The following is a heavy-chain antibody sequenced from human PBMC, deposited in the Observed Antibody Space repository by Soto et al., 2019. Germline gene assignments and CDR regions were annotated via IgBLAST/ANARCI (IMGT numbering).Heavy chain of an antibody. CDR1: GGTFSSYA. Sequence: QVQLVQSGAEVKKPGSSVKVSCKASGGTFSSYAISWVRQAPGQGLEWMGGIIPIFGTANYAQKFQGRVTITADESTSTAYMELSSLRSDDTAVYYCARDSCGSCYRDYYYYGMDVWGQGTTVTVSS. V-gene: IGHV1-69*12. J-gene: IGHJ6*02. CDR2: IIPIFGTA. CDR3: ARDSCGSCYRDYYYYGMDV. D-gene: IGHD2-15*01.